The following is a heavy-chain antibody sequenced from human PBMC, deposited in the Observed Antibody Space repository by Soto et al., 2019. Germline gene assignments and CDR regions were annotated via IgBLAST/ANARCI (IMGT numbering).Heavy chain of an antibody. J-gene: IGHJ6*02. D-gene: IGHD4-17*01. Sequence: PGESLKISCKGSGYSFTTYWIGWVRQMPGKGLELMGIMYPGDSDTRYSPSFQGQVTISADKSISTAYLQWSSLKASDTAMYYCATTTVTPPYYYGMDVWGQGTTVTVSS. CDR1: GYSFTTYW. CDR2: MYPGDSDT. CDR3: ATTTVTPPYYYGMDV. V-gene: IGHV5-51*01.